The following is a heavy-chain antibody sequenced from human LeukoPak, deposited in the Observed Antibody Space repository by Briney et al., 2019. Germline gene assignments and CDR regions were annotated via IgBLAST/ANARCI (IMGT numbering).Heavy chain of an antibody. V-gene: IGHV4-39*07. CDR2: INYSGST. D-gene: IGHD4-17*01. CDR1: GGSISSSSYY. J-gene: IGHJ3*02. Sequence: SETLSLTCTVSGGSISSSSYYWGWIRQPPGKGLEWIGSINYSGSTYYNPSLKSRVTISVDTSKNQFSLKLSSVTAADTAVYYCARDGLGYREGDSDAFDIWGQGTMVTVSS. CDR3: ARDGLGYREGDSDAFDI.